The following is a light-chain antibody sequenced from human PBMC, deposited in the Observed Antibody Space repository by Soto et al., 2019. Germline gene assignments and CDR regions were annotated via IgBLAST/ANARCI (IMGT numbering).Light chain of an antibody. CDR1: QRIGTH. Sequence: EIQMTQSPSSLSASVGDRVTITCRTSQRIGTHLNWYHEKPGKAPKLLIYAASSLQSGVPSRFSGSGSGTDFTLTISSLQPEDFATYYCQQSYSNPWTFGQGTKVEIK. V-gene: IGKV1-39*01. CDR3: QQSYSNPWT. J-gene: IGKJ1*01. CDR2: AAS.